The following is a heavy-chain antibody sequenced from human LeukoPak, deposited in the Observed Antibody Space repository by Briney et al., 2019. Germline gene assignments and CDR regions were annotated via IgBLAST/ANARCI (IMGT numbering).Heavy chain of an antibody. CDR3: ARDQGYYGDYDWFDP. CDR2: ISYDGSNK. V-gene: IGHV3-30*04. CDR1: GFTFGSYA. J-gene: IGHJ5*02. Sequence: PGGSLRLSCAASGFTFGSYAMHWVRQAPGKGLEWVAVISYDGSNKYYADSVKGRFTISRDNSKNTLYLQMNSLRAEDTAVYYCARDQGYYGDYDWFDPWGQGTLVTVSS. D-gene: IGHD4-17*01.